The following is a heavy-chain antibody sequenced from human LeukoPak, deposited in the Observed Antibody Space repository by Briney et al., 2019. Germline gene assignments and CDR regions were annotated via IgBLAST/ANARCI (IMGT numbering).Heavy chain of an antibody. CDR3: AKDYGDYSSWFDP. V-gene: IGHV3-23*01. J-gene: IGHJ5*02. CDR2: ISDSGGTT. D-gene: IGHD4-17*01. Sequence: PGGSLRLSCAASGFTLSSYAMTWVRQAPGKGLEWVSTISDSGGTTYYADSVKGRFTISRDKSKNTPYLQLNSLRAEDTAVYFCAKDYGDYSSWFDPWGQGTLVTVSS. CDR1: GFTLSSYA.